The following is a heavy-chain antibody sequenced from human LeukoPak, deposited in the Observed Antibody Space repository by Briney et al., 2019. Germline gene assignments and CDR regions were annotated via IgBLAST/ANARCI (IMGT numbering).Heavy chain of an antibody. CDR3: ARGGVGNFDI. V-gene: IGHV3-74*01. Sequence: PGGSLRLSCAASGFTFTTYWMHWVRQVPGKGLVWVSVIHSDGSTTAYADSVKGRFSISRDNAKSTVHLEMNSLRDEDTAVYYCARGGVGNFDIWGQGTMVTVSS. J-gene: IGHJ3*02. CDR2: IHSDGSTT. CDR1: GFTFTTYW. D-gene: IGHD7-27*01.